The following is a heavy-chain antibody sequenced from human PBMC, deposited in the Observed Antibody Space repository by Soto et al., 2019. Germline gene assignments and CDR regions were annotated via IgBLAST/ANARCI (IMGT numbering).Heavy chain of an antibody. D-gene: IGHD6-19*01. J-gene: IGHJ3*02. CDR1: GGTFSSSA. CDR2: IFPTFVTA. V-gene: IGHV1-69*06. Sequence: QVQLVQSGAEMREPGSSVKVSCKASGGTFSSSAINWLRQAPGQGPEWMGGIFPTFVTANYFEKFRGRVTITADTSTSTAYMEVSSLTSEDTAMYFCARSETAGHRGFDIWGQGTMVTVSS. CDR3: ARSETAGHRGFDI.